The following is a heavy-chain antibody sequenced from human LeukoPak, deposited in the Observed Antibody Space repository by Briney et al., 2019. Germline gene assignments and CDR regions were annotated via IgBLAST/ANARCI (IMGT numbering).Heavy chain of an antibody. D-gene: IGHD5-18*01. V-gene: IGHV4-31*03. Sequence: SETLSLTCTVSGGSINSGNYYWGWIRLHPEKGLEWIANIHHGGTTYYNPSLKSRVTISIDTSKKEFSLMLTSVTAADPAVYYCARGDSYGSFDYWGQGILVTVSS. CDR2: IHHGGTT. CDR1: GGSINSGNYY. CDR3: ARGDSYGSFDY. J-gene: IGHJ4*02.